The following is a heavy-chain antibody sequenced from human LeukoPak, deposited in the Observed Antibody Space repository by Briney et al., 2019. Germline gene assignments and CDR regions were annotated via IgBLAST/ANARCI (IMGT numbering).Heavy chain of an antibody. J-gene: IGHJ4*02. D-gene: IGHD2/OR15-2a*01. CDR1: GGSISSYY. CDR2: ISDIGSI. Sequence: PSETLSLTCAVSGGSISSYYWSWIRQPPGKGLEWIAYISDIGSINYNPSLKSRVTISLETSKNQFSLKLSSVTAADTAVYYCAGHHPRNTVDFWGQGTLVTVSS. V-gene: IGHV4-59*08. CDR3: AGHHPRNTVDF.